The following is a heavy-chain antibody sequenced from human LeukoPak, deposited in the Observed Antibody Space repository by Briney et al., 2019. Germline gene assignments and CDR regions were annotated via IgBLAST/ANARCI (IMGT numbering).Heavy chain of an antibody. V-gene: IGHV1-2*06. CDR3: ARDWSRIVVVVAPPGY. J-gene: IGHJ4*02. CDR1: GYTFTGYS. Sequence: ASVKVSCKASGYTFTGYSMHWVRQAPGQGLEWMGRINPNSGGTNYAQKFQGRVTMTTDTSTSTAYMELSRLRSDDTAVYYCARDWSRIVVVVAPPGYWGQGTLVTVSS. D-gene: IGHD2-15*01. CDR2: INPNSGGT.